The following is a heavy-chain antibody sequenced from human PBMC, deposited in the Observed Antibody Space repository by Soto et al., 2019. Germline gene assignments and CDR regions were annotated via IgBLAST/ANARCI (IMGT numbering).Heavy chain of an antibody. V-gene: IGHV3-33*01. CDR1: EFTFSNYG. D-gene: IGHD3-10*01. J-gene: IGHJ6*02. Sequence: QVQLVESGGGVVQPGRSLRLSCAASEFTFSNYGMHWVRQAPGKGLEWVAVILNDGSNRYHADSVKDRFTISRDNSKNTLYLQMNSLRAEDTAEYYCARDDEYSGNGMDVWGQGTTVTVS. CDR2: ILNDGSNR. CDR3: ARDDEYSGNGMDV.